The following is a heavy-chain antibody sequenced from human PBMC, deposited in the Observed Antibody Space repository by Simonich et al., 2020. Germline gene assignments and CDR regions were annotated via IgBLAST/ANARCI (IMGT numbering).Heavy chain of an antibody. CDR1: GYTFTGYY. Sequence: QVQLVQSGAEVKKPGASVKVSCKASGYTFTGYYMHWVRQAPGQGLEWRGVINPYRGGTNYAKKFQGRVTMTRDTSISPAYMELSRLRSDDTAVYYCARNGLVGILKAFDIWGQGTMVTVSS. V-gene: IGHV1-2*02. J-gene: IGHJ3*02. CDR3: ARNGLVGILKAFDI. CDR2: INPYRGGT. D-gene: IGHD2-21*01.